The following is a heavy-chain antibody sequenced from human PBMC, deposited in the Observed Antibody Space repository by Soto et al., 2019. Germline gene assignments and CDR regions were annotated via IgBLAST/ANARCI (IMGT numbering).Heavy chain of an antibody. CDR3: ATGGYCSSTSCYNFFDY. V-gene: IGHV5-51*01. Sequence: GESLKISCKGSGYSFTTYWIGWVRQMPGKGLEWMGIIYPGDSDTRYSPSFQGQVTISADKSISTAYLQWSSLKASDTAMYYCATGGYCSSTSCYNFFDYWGQGTLVTVSS. J-gene: IGHJ4*02. CDR2: IYPGDSDT. D-gene: IGHD2-2*02. CDR1: GYSFTTYW.